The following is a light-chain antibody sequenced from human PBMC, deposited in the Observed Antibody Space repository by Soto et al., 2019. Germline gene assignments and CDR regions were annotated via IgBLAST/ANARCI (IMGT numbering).Light chain of an antibody. J-gene: IGLJ2*01. CDR1: SSDVGGYDY. Sequence: QPVLTQPRSVSGSPGQSVTISCTGTSSDVGGYDYVSWYQQHPGKAPKLMIYDVSKRPSGVPDRFSGSKSGNTASLTISGLQAEDEAEYYCCSYAGNYTLLFGGGTKLTVL. V-gene: IGLV2-11*01. CDR2: DVS. CDR3: CSYAGNYTLL.